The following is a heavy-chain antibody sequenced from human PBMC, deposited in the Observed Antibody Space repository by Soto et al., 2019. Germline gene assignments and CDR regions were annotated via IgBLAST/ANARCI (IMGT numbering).Heavy chain of an antibody. Sequence: GGSLRLSCTASGFTFGDYAMSWVRQAPGKGLEWVGFIRSKAYGGTTEYAASVKGRLTISRDDSKSIAYLQMNSLKTEDTAVYYCTRAPIVVVPAAIRHYYYYMDVWGKGTTVTVSS. CDR2: IRSKAYGGTT. CDR3: TRAPIVVVPAAIRHYYYYMDV. CDR1: GFTFGDYA. V-gene: IGHV3-49*04. J-gene: IGHJ6*03. D-gene: IGHD2-2*02.